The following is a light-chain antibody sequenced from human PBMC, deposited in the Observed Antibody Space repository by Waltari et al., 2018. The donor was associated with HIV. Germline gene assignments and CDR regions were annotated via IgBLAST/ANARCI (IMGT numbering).Light chain of an antibody. Sequence: QSVLAQPPSVSAAPGQRVTISCSGSSSNVGNNYVSWYQHFPGTAPKHLIYDDTKRPSGMPDRVSGSKSGTSATLDITGLQTGDEADYYCGSWDSSLSGVVFGGGTKLSVL. CDR2: DDT. J-gene: IGLJ2*01. CDR3: GSWDSSLSGVV. CDR1: SSNVGNNY. V-gene: IGLV1-51*01.